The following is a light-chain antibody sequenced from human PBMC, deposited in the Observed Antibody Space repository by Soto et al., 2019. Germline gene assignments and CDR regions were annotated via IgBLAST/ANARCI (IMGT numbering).Light chain of an antibody. Sequence: EIVLTQSPATLSLSPGERATLSCWASQSVSSYLAWYQHKPGQAPRLLIYDASNRATGIPARFSGSGSGTDFTLTISSLEPEHFAVYYCQQRSNWPWTFGQGTKVDIK. CDR2: DAS. CDR3: QQRSNWPWT. V-gene: IGKV3-11*01. CDR1: QSVSSY. J-gene: IGKJ1*01.